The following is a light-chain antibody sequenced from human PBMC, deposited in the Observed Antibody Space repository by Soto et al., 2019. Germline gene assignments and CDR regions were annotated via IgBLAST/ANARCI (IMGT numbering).Light chain of an antibody. Sequence: AIRMTQSPSSLSASTGDRVTITCRASQGISSYLAWYQQKPGKAPKLLIYAASTLQSGVPSRFRGSGSGTDFTLTINCLQSGDFSTYYCQQYYSYPRTFGQGTKVEIK. CDR3: QQYYSYPRT. CDR1: QGISSY. CDR2: AAS. V-gene: IGKV1-8*01. J-gene: IGKJ1*01.